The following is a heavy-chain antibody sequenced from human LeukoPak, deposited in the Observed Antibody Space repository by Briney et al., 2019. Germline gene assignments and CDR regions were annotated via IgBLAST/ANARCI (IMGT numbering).Heavy chain of an antibody. CDR1: GFTFSSYW. CDR2: IKQDGSEK. V-gene: IGHV3-7*03. CDR3: ARPYYDSSGYYRNGGSRAPDAFDI. J-gene: IGHJ3*02. Sequence: GGSLRLSCAASGFTFSSYWMSWVRQAPGKGLEWVANIKQDGSEKYYVDSVKGRFTISRDNAKNSLYLQMNSLRAEDTAVYYCARPYYDSSGYYRNGGSRAPDAFDIWGQGTMVTVSS. D-gene: IGHD3-22*01.